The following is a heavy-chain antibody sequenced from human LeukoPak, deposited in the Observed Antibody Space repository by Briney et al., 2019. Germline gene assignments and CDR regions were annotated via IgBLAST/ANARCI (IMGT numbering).Heavy chain of an antibody. CDR1: GGTFSSYA. Sequence: SVKVSCKASGGTFSSYAISWVRQAPGQGLEWMGGIIPIFGTANYAQKFQGRVTITTDESTSTAYMELSSLRSEDTAVYYCARDRNSVVVIAGQVSHDAFDIWGQGTMVTVSS. CDR3: ARDRNSVVVIAGQVSHDAFDI. J-gene: IGHJ3*02. V-gene: IGHV1-69*05. CDR2: IIPIFGTA. D-gene: IGHD2-21*01.